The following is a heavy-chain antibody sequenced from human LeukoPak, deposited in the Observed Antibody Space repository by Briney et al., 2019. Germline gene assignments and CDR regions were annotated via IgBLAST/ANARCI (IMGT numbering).Heavy chain of an antibody. Sequence: GGSLRLSREASGFAFSSYWASWVRQAPGKGLEWVANINQDGNSQNYVDSVRGRFTIPKDNAKNSVYLQMNSLRAEDTAVYYCARSLWPEDYWGQGILVTVSS. J-gene: IGHJ4*02. CDR3: ARSLWPEDY. CDR1: GFAFSSYW. CDR2: INQDGNSQ. D-gene: IGHD2-21*01. V-gene: IGHV3-7*01.